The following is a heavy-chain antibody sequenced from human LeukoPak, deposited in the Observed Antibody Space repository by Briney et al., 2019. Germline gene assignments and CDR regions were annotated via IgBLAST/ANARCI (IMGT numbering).Heavy chain of an antibody. CDR2: INESGGT. Sequence: PSETLSLTCTVSGGSITSSSNYWSWIRQPPGKGLEWIGEINESGGTNYNPSLKSRVTISGDTSKNQFSLIVTSVTAADTAVYYCARGRRQLVGNWFDPWGQGTLVTVSS. CDR1: GGSITSSSNY. V-gene: IGHV4-39*07. J-gene: IGHJ5*02. CDR3: ARGRRQLVGNWFDP. D-gene: IGHD6-13*01.